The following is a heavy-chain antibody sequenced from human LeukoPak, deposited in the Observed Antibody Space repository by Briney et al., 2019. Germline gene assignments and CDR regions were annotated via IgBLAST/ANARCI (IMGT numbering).Heavy chain of an antibody. CDR3: ARDTRSGGATLDYYFDY. CDR1: GFTFSSYW. V-gene: IGHV3-7*01. CDR2: IKRDGSEK. J-gene: IGHJ4*02. D-gene: IGHD3-16*01. Sequence: GGSLRLACAASGFTFSSYWMSWVRQAPGKGLEWLANIKRDGSEKYYVDSVKGRFTISRDNAKNSLYLQMNSLRAEDTAVYYCARDTRSGGATLDYYFDYWGQGTLVTVSS.